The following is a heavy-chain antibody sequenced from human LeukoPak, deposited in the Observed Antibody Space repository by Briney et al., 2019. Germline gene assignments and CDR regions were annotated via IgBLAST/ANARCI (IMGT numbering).Heavy chain of an antibody. V-gene: IGHV3-23*01. CDR3: VKLGFGELFDLTWFDP. Sequence: GGSLRLSCAASGFTFRSYAMSWVRQAPGKGLEWVSGTSGSGRSTNYADPVKGRFIISRDNSKNTLYLQMNSLRAEDTAVYYWVKLGFGELFDLTWFDPWGQGTLVTVSS. CDR2: TSGSGRST. J-gene: IGHJ5*02. CDR1: GFTFRSYA. D-gene: IGHD3-10*01.